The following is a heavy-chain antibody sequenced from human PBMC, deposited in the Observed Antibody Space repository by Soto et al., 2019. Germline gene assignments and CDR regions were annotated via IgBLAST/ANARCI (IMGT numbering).Heavy chain of an antibody. CDR3: ARDEPIVVVPAAIRGDYYYGMDV. J-gene: IGHJ6*02. CDR1: GYTFTSYG. CDR2: ISAYNGNT. D-gene: IGHD2-2*02. Sequence: QVQLVQSGAEVKKPGASVKVSCKASGYTFTSYGISWVRQAPGQGLEWMGWISAYNGNTNYAQKLQGSVTMTTHTSTSIAYMELRSLRSDDTAVYYCARDEPIVVVPAAIRGDYYYGMDVWGQGTTVTVSS. V-gene: IGHV1-18*04.